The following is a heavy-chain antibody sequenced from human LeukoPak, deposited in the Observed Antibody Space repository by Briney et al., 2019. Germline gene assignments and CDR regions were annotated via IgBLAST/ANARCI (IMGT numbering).Heavy chain of an antibody. Sequence: PSETLSLTCTVSGGSISSSSYYWGWIRQPPGKGLEWIGSIYYSGSTYYNPSLKSRVTISVDTSKNQFSLKLSSVTAADTAVYYCASSCSGGSCYVGDYWGQGTLVTVSS. CDR2: IYYSGST. D-gene: IGHD2-15*01. CDR3: ASSCSGGSCYVGDY. J-gene: IGHJ4*02. V-gene: IGHV4-39*01. CDR1: GGSISSSSYY.